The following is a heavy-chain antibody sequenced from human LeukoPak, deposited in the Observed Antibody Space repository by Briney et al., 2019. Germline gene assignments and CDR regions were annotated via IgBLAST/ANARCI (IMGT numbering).Heavy chain of an antibody. D-gene: IGHD6-13*01. CDR1: GGSISRSRYY. Sequence: SETLSLTCTVSGGSISRSRYYWGWIRQPPGKGLEWIASIYYSGITYYSPSLKSRITLSVDTSKNQFSLKLTSVTAADTAVYFCARAVTSSSSWYKWVNWFDPWGQGILVTVSS. CDR3: ARAVTSSSSWYKWVNWFDP. J-gene: IGHJ5*02. V-gene: IGHV4-39*07. CDR2: IYYSGIT.